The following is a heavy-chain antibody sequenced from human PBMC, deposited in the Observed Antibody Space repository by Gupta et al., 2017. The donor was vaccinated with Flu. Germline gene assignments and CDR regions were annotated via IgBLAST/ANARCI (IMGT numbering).Heavy chain of an antibody. CDR1: GLRRSDYE. D-gene: IGHD3-10*01. J-gene: IGHJ4*02. CDR3: VRLFYFNSCFDY. Sequence: KMEESGGGLVQPGGSLRLSCGASGLRRSDYEVNWVRQTPGKGLEWLSYISTSGSTVNYADSVKGRFTISRDNAENSVHLQMTSLRAEDTGVYYCVRLFYFNSCFDYWGQGTLVTVSS. CDR2: ISTSGSTV. V-gene: IGHV3-48*03.